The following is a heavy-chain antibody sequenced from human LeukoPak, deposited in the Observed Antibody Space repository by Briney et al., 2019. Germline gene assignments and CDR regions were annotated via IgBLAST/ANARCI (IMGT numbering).Heavy chain of an antibody. CDR3: TRIPCGDILTGYYFYFDH. CDR1: GFTFDDHS. Sequence: GGSLRLSCAVSGFTFDDHSMHWVRQAPGKGLEWVAGISWNSGSIDYAGSVKGRFTISRDNAKNSLYLQMNSLRAEDTALYYCTRIPCGDILTGYYFYFDHWGQGTPVTVSS. D-gene: IGHD3-9*01. CDR2: ISWNSGSI. V-gene: IGHV3-9*01. J-gene: IGHJ4*02.